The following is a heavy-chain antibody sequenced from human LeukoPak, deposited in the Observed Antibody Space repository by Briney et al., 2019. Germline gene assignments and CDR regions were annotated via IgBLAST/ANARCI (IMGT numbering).Heavy chain of an antibody. V-gene: IGHV3-49*03. CDR3: TRDRFYVWFDP. Sequence: PGGSLRLSCTTSGFTFGTRTMHWFRQAPGKGLQWIGFIRSSGTTQYAASVKGRFTISRDDSKSIAYLQMNSLETEDTAVYYCTRDRFYVWFDPWGQGTLVTVSS. CDR2: IRSSGTT. CDR1: GFTFGTRT. J-gene: IGHJ5*02. D-gene: IGHD3-16*01.